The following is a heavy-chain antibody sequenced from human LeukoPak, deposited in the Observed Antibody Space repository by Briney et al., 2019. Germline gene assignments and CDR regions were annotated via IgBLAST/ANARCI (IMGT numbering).Heavy chain of an antibody. J-gene: IGHJ6*04. CDR2: MSYSGNT. CDR1: GESISRTGYY. Sequence: SETLSLTCTVSGESISRTGYYWGWIRQPPGKGLEWIGHMSYSGNTFYSPSLKSRVTISVDTSKNHFSLKLTSVTAADMSIYYCANHIAYPPLDVWGKGPRSPSPQ. D-gene: IGHD1-14*01. CDR3: ANHIAYPPLDV. V-gene: IGHV4-39*02.